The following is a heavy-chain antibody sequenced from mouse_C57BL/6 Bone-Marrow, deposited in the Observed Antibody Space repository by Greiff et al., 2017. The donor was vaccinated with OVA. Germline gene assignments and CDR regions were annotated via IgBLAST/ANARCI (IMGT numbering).Heavy chain of an antibody. J-gene: IGHJ3*01. Sequence: QVQLQQSGPGLVQPSQSLSITCTVSGFSLTSYGVHWVRQSPGKGLEWLGVIWSGGSTDYNAAFISRLSISKDNYKRQVFFKMNSLQADDTAIYYCAPHYYGSETWFAYWGQGTLVTVSA. CDR2: IWSGGST. CDR1: GFSLTSYG. D-gene: IGHD1-1*01. CDR3: APHYYGSETWFAY. V-gene: IGHV2-2*01.